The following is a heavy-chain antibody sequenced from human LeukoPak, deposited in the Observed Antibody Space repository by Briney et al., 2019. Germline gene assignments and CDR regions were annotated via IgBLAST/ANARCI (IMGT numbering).Heavy chain of an antibody. CDR1: GFTFDDYA. V-gene: IGHV3-21*06. Sequence: GRSLRLSCAASGFTFDDYAMHWVRQAPGKGLEWVSSIDSSGGYMFYADSVKGRFIISRDNAKDSLYLQMNSLRVEDTAVYYCLRGDRRDYWGQGTLVTVSS. CDR3: LRGDRRDY. CDR2: IDSSGGYM. J-gene: IGHJ4*02.